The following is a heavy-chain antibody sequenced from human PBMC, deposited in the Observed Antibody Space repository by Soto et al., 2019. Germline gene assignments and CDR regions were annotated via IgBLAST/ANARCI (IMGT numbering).Heavy chain of an antibody. Sequence: SETLSLTCAVYGGSFSGYYWSWIRQPPGKGLEWIGEINHSGSTNYNPSLKSRVTISVDTSTNQFSLKLSSVTAADTAVYYCARGPIYDYVWGSYRHSPRLYFDYWGQGTLVTVSS. CDR3: ARGPIYDYVWGSYRHSPRLYFDY. D-gene: IGHD3-16*02. CDR1: GGSFSGYY. CDR2: INHSGST. V-gene: IGHV4-34*01. J-gene: IGHJ4*02.